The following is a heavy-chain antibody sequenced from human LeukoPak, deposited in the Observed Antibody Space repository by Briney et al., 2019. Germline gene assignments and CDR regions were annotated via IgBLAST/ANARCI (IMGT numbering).Heavy chain of an antibody. D-gene: IGHD1-26*01. CDR2: INPNSGGT. J-gene: IGHJ3*02. V-gene: IGHV1-2*02. Sequence: GASVKVSCKASGYTFTGYYMHWVRQAPGQGLEWMGWINPNSGGTNYAQKFQGRVTMTRDTSISTAYMELRSLRSDDTAVYYCARVLWELLTRGAFDIWGQGTMVTVSS. CDR1: GYTFTGYY. CDR3: ARVLWELLTRGAFDI.